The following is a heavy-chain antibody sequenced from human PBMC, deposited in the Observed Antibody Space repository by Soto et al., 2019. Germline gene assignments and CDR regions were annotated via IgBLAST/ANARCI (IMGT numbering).Heavy chain of an antibody. V-gene: IGHV3-23*01. D-gene: IGHD1-26*01. Sequence: PGGSLRLSCAASGFTFSNYSMSWVRQAPGKGLEWVSAISGSGDSTYYAEYEKGRFTVSRDNSKKKQKQQKKSLRAEEKTINNCAKTDSNKEGATPRDAYWGQGTRVTVSS. CDR1: GFTFSNYS. J-gene: IGHJ4*02. CDR2: ISGSGDST. CDR3: AKTDSNKEGATPRDAY.